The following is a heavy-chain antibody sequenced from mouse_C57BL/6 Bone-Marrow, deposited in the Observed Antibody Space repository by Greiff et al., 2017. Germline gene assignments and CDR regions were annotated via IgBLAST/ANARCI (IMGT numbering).Heavy chain of an antibody. V-gene: IGHV1-69*01. D-gene: IGHD1-1*01. CDR2: IDPSDSYT. J-gene: IGHJ2*01. CDR1: GYTFTSYW. CDR3: AREGFYYYGSTDY. Sequence: QVQLKQPGAELVMPGASVKLSCKASGYTFTSYWMHWVKQRPGQGLEWIGEIDPSDSYTNYNQKFKGKSTLTVDKSSSTAYMQLSSLTSEDSAVYYCAREGFYYYGSTDYWGQGTTLTVSS.